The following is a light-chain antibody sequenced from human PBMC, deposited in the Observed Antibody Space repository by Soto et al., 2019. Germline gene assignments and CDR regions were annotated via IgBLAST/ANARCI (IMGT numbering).Light chain of an antibody. CDR2: DAS. V-gene: IGKV3-11*01. CDR3: QQRDDGLT. Sequence: PGARATLSCRTSQDVRIYLAWFHQKPGQAPRLLIYDASRRATGIPASFRGSGSGTDFSHTISSLEPEDSGVYYCQQRDDGLTCGGETKLEIK. CDR1: QDVRIY. J-gene: IGKJ4*02.